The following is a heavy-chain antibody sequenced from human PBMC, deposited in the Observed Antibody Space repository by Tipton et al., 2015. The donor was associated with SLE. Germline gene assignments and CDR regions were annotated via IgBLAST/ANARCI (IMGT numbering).Heavy chain of an antibody. CDR3: AVGHYDYVWGSYRYTGAEYFQH. CDR1: GGSISPNW. Sequence: TLSLTCTVSGGSISPNWWSWIRQPPGKGLEWIGYIYYRGNTNYNPSLKSRVTIAVDTSKNQFSLKLSSVTAADTAVYYCAVGHYDYVWGSYRYTGAEYFQHWGQGTLVTVSS. J-gene: IGHJ1*01. CDR2: IYYRGNT. V-gene: IGHV4-59*08. D-gene: IGHD3-16*02.